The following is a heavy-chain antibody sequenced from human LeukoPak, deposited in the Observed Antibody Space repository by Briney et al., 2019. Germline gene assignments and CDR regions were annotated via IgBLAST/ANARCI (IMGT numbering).Heavy chain of an antibody. CDR2: FSTYNGDT. CDR3: AIGQGVITWGGADVYDV. Sequence: ASVKVSCKASGYTFTNYGINWVRQAPGQRPEWMGWFSTYNGDTKYAQKLKGRVTLTADTLSSTAYMELRTLISDDTATYYCAIGQGVITWGGADVYDVWGQGTTVIVSS. D-gene: IGHD3-16*01. J-gene: IGHJ3*01. V-gene: IGHV1-18*01. CDR1: GYTFTNYG.